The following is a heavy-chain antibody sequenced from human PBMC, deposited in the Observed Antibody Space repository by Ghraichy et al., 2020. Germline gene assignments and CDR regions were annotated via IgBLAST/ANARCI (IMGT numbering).Heavy chain of an antibody. D-gene: IGHD5-12*01. V-gene: IGHV4-39*01. CDR3: ARQHSGYDSGNWFDP. CDR1: GGSISSSSYY. J-gene: IGHJ5*02. Sequence: SETLSLTCTVSGGSISSSSYYWGWIRQPPGKGLEWIGSIYYSGSTYYNPSLKSRVTISVDTSKNQFSLKLRSVTAADTAVYYCARQHSGYDSGNWFDPWGQGTLVTVSS. CDR2: IYYSGST.